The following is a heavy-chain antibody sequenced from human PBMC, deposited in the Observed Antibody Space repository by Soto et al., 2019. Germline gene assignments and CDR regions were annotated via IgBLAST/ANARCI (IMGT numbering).Heavy chain of an antibody. CDR1: GYSFTSYW. V-gene: IGHV5-10-1*01. CDR3: ARRVGSGSYYGPPSGMDV. Sequence: GESLKISCKGSGYSFTSYWISWVRQMPGKGLEWMGRIDPSDSYTNYSPSFQGHVTISADKSISTAYLQWSSLKASDTAMYYCARRVGSGSYYGPPSGMDVWGQGTTVTVSS. CDR2: IDPSDSYT. D-gene: IGHD3-10*01. J-gene: IGHJ6*02.